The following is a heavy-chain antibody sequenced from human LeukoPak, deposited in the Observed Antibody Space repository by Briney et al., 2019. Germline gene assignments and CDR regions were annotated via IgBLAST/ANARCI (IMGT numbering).Heavy chain of an antibody. V-gene: IGHV4-59*12. J-gene: IGHJ6*02. D-gene: IGHD3-3*01. CDR2: VYYSGGT. CDR1: GGSLSTYY. CDR3: ARGRKGSGYFPTQTYYYYGMDV. Sequence: PSETLSLTCTVSGGSLSTYYWSWIRQPPGKGLEWIGFVYYSGGTNYSPSLKSRATISVDTSKNQFSLKLSSVTAADTAVYYCARGRKGSGYFPTQTYYYYGMDVWGQGTTVTVSS.